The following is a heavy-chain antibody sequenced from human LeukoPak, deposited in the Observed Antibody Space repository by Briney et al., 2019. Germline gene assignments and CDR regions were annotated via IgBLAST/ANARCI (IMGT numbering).Heavy chain of an antibody. CDR2: IKQDGSEK. J-gene: IGHJ4*02. D-gene: IGHD3-3*01. Sequence: GGSLRLSCAASGFTFSSYWMSWVRQAPGKGLEWVANIKQDGSEKYYVDSVKGRFTISRDNSKNTLYLQMNSLRAEDTAVYYCARGSTIRIYGTPDYWGQGTLVTVSS. CDR3: ARGSTIRIYGTPDY. CDR1: GFTFSSYW. V-gene: IGHV3-7*01.